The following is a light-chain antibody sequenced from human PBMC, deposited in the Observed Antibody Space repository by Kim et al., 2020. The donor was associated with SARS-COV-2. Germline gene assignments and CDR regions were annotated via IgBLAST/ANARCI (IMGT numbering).Light chain of an antibody. Sequence: GQRITSTCYGSNSTIGRNTVNWYQQLPGTAPKLLIYGNNQRPSGVPDRLSGSKSGTSDSLAISGLQSEDEADYYCAAWDDSLKSVLFGGGTQLTVL. CDR3: AAWDDSLKSVL. CDR1: NSTIGRNT. J-gene: IGLJ2*01. CDR2: GNN. V-gene: IGLV1-44*01.